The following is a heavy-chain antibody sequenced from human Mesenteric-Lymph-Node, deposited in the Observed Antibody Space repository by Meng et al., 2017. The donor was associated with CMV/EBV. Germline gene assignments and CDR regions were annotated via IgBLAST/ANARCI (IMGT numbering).Heavy chain of an antibody. CDR1: GGSISSYY. J-gene: IGHJ4*02. D-gene: IGHD5-18*01. CDR2: VFYTGST. CDR3: GRVPRGSTYGPSEY. Sequence: SETLSLTCTVSGGSISSYYWSWIRQPPGKEVEWIGYVFYTGSTNYNPSLKSRVTISVDTSKNSLYLQMNSLRADDTAVYYCGRVPRGSTYGPSEYWGQGTLVTVSS. V-gene: IGHV4-59*12.